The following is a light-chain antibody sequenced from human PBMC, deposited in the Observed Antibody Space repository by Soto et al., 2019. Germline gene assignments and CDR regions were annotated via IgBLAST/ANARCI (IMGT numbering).Light chain of an antibody. CDR2: DAS. J-gene: IGKJ4*01. Sequence: EVVMMQSPATLSVSPGERAALSCRASQGFGSTLAWYQQKPGQTPRLLIYDASTRATGVPARFSGGGSGTEFTLTINGLQSEDFAVYYCQRYNRWPLSFGGGTKVDIK. CDR3: QRYNRWPLS. V-gene: IGKV3-15*01. CDR1: QGFGST.